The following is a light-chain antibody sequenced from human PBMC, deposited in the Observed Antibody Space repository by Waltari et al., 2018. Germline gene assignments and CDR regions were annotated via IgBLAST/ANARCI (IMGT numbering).Light chain of an antibody. CDR2: STN. Sequence: QTVVTQEPSFSVSPGGTVTLTCGLSSGSVSTSYYPSWYQQTPGQAPPTLIYSTNTRSSGVPDRFSGSILGNKAALTSTGAQADDESDYYCVLYMGSGISVFGGGTKLTVL. J-gene: IGLJ3*02. V-gene: IGLV8-61*01. CDR3: VLYMGSGISV. CDR1: SGSVSTSYY.